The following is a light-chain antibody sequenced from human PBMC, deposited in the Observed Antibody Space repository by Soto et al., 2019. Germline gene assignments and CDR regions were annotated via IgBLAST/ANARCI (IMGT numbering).Light chain of an antibody. CDR3: QQYNNWPRT. Sequence: EIVLTQSPGTLSLSPVQIATLSFISSQSVSSSSLAWYQQRPGQAPRLLIYGASTRATGIPARFSGSGSGTEFTLTISSLQSEDFAVYYCQQYNNWPRTCGQGTKGDIK. CDR2: GAS. CDR1: QSVSSS. V-gene: IGKV3-15*01. J-gene: IGKJ1*01.